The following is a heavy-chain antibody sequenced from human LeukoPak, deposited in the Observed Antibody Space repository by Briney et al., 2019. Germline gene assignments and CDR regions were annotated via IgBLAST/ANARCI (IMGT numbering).Heavy chain of an antibody. D-gene: IGHD3-10*01. CDR3: ASERITMVRGEFDI. J-gene: IGHJ3*02. Sequence: PSETLSLTCTVSGGSISSGSYYWSWIRQPAGKGLEWIGRIYTSGSTNYNPSLKSRVTISVDTSKNQFSLKLSSVTAADTAVYYCASERITMVRGEFDIWGQGTMVTVSS. CDR2: IYTSGST. V-gene: IGHV4-61*02. CDR1: GGSISSGSYY.